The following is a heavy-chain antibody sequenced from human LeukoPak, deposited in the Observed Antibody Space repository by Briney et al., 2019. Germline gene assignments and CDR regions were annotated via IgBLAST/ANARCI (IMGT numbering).Heavy chain of an antibody. CDR2: ISSSSSYI. CDR1: GFTFSSYS. CDR3: ARGVGWYFDL. V-gene: IGHV3-21*01. Sequence: GGSLRLSCAASGFTFSSYSMNWVRQAPGKGPEWVSSISSSSSYIYYADSVKGRFTISRDNAKNSLYLQMNSLRAEDTAVYYCARGVGWYFDLWGRGTLVTVSS. D-gene: IGHD1-26*01. J-gene: IGHJ2*01.